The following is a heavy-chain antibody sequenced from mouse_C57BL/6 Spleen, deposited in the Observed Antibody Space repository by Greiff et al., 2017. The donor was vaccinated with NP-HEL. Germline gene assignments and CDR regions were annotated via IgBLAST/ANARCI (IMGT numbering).Heavy chain of an antibody. J-gene: IGHJ2*01. CDR2: ISYSGST. CDR3: ARTARIKY. D-gene: IGHD1-2*01. Sequence: EVKLMESGPGLVKPSQSLSLTCTVTGYSITSGYGWNWIRQFPGNKLEWMGYISYSGSTNYNPSLKSRTSITRDTSKNQFCLQLNSVTTEDTATYYCARTARIKYWGQGTTLTVSS. V-gene: IGHV3-2*02. CDR1: GYSITSGYG.